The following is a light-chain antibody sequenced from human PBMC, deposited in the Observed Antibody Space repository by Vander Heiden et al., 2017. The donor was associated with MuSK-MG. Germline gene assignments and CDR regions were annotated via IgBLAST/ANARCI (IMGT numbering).Light chain of an antibody. Sequence: GTLSVSPGETATLSCRASQSVGSNLAWYQQKPGQAPRLLIYGASTRATGIPARFSGNGYGTEFTLTISSLQSEDFAVYYCQQYNNWPPCSFGQGTKLEIK. J-gene: IGKJ2*04. CDR2: GAS. V-gene: IGKV3-15*01. CDR1: QSVGSN. CDR3: QQYNNWPPCS.